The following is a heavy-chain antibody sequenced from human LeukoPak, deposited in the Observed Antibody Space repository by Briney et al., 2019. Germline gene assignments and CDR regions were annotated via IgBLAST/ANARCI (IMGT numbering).Heavy chain of an antibody. CDR2: IYHSGST. CDR3: ARQSHDFWSGYYFDY. V-gene: IGHV4-59*08. CDR1: GGSISSYY. Sequence: PSETLSLTCTVSGGSISSYYWSWIRQPPGKGLEWIGYIYHSGSTNYNPSLKSRVTISVDTSKNQFSLKLSSVTAADTAVYYCARQSHDFWSGYYFDYWGQGTLVTVSS. J-gene: IGHJ4*02. D-gene: IGHD3-3*01.